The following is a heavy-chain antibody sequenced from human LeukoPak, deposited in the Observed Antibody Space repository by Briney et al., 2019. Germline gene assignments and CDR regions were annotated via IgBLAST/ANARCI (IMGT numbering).Heavy chain of an antibody. V-gene: IGHV3-74*01. J-gene: IGHJ4*02. CDR2: INTDGSST. D-gene: IGHD5-18*01. CDR1: GFTFSSYW. Sequence: GGSLRLSCAASGFTFSSYWMHWVRQAPGKGLVWVSRINTDGSSTSYADSVKGRFTISRDNAKNTLYLQMNSLRAEDTAVYYCARARGYSYGPKVDYWGQGTLVTVSS. CDR3: ARARGYSYGPKVDY.